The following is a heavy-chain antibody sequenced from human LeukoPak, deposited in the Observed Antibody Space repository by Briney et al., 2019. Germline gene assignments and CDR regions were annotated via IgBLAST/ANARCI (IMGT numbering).Heavy chain of an antibody. J-gene: IGHJ3*02. D-gene: IGHD5-12*01. CDR2: IYSDGST. CDR1: GFAVSSNY. V-gene: IGHV3-53*01. Sequence: GGSLRLSCAASGFAVSSNYISWVRQAPGKGLEWVSIIYSDGSTFHADSVKGRFNMSRDNSKNTLDLQMNSLRAEDTAVYFCARDRHRYRGINGDRDAFDIWGQGTMVTVSS. CDR3: ARDRHRYRGINGDRDAFDI.